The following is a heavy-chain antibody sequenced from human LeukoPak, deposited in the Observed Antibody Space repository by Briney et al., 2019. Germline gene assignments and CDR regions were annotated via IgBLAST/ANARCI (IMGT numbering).Heavy chain of an antibody. CDR3: ARDDYGDQRLGY. Sequence: ASVKVFCKASGYTFTGYYMHWVRQAPGQGLEWMGWINPNSGGTNYAQKFQGRVTMTRDTSISTAYMELSRLRSDDTAVYYCARDDYGDQRLGYWGQGTLVTVSS. CDR1: GYTFTGYY. V-gene: IGHV1-2*02. CDR2: INPNSGGT. J-gene: IGHJ4*02. D-gene: IGHD4-17*01.